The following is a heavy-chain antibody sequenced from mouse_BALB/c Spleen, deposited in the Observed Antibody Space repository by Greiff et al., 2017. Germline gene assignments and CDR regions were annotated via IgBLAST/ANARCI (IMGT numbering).Heavy chain of an antibody. CDR2: ISSGGGST. CDR3: ARQGLGEWFAY. J-gene: IGHJ3*01. Sequence: VQLKQSGGGLVKPGGSLKLSCAASGFAFSSYDMSWVRQTPEKRLEWVAYISSGGGSTYYPDTVKGRFTISRDNAKNTLYLQMSSLKSEDTAMYYCARQGLGEWFAYWGQGTLVTVSA. D-gene: IGHD3-1*01. V-gene: IGHV5-12-1*01. CDR1: GFAFSSYD.